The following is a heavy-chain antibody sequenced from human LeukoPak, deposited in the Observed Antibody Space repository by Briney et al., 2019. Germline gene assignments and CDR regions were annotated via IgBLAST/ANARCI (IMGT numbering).Heavy chain of an antibody. Sequence: GGSLTLSCAASGFSFSTYWMSWVRQTPEKGLEFVANIDQGGSVRNYMGSLKGRCTISRDNAKKSLYLEINSLRADDTAVYYCARDPESSSFDLWGRGALVTVSS. CDR1: GFSFSTYW. V-gene: IGHV3-7*01. CDR2: IDQGGSVR. CDR3: ARDPESSSFDL. D-gene: IGHD6-13*01. J-gene: IGHJ4*02.